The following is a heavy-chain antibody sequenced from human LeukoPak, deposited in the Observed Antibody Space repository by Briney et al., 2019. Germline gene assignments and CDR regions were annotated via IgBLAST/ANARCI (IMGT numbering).Heavy chain of an antibody. Sequence: PGGSLRLACAASGFTFSSYWMSWVRQAPGKGLEWVANIKQDGSEKYYVDSVKGRFTISRDNAKNSLYLQMNSLRAEDTAVYYCAKSPGSPNRLVIIRRATHCYFDYWGQGTLVTVSS. J-gene: IGHJ4*02. CDR3: AKSPGSPNRLVIIRRATHCYFDY. V-gene: IGHV3-7*01. CDR1: GFTFSSYW. D-gene: IGHD3/OR15-3a*01. CDR2: IKQDGSEK.